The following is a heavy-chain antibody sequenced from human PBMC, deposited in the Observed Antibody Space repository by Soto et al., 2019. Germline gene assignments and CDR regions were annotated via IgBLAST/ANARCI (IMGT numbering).Heavy chain of an antibody. CDR3: AYSTGWYRHDV. CDR1: GDSISNSRW. CDR2: IFHSGDT. Sequence: QVQLQESGPGLVKPSGTLSLTCAVSGDSISNSRWWTWVRQPPGKGLEWIGDIFHSGDTNYNPSLKSRVFISVDKSQNQFSLKLSSVTAAATAVYYCAYSTGWYRHDVWGQGTLVTVSS. D-gene: IGHD6-19*01. J-gene: IGHJ3*01. V-gene: IGHV4-4*02.